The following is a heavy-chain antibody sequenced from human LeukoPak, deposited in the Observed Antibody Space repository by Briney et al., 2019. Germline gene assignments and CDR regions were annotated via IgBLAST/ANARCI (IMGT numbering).Heavy chain of an antibody. CDR3: ARTPRATGTTWGYDP. CDR2: IYYSGST. Sequence: SETLSLTCTVSGGSISSSSYYWGWIRQPPGKGLEWIGSIYYSGSTYYNPSLKSRVTISVDTSKNQFSLKLSSVTAADTAVYYCARTPRATGTTWGYDPWGQGTLVTVSS. CDR1: GGSISSSSYY. D-gene: IGHD1-1*01. V-gene: IGHV4-39*01. J-gene: IGHJ5*02.